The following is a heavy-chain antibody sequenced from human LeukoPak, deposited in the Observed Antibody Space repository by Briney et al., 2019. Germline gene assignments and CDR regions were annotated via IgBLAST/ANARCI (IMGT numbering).Heavy chain of an antibody. CDR1: GDTFTGYY. Sequence: GASVKVSCKASGDTFTGYYMHWVRQAPGQGLEWMGWINPNSGGTNYAQKFQGRVTMTRDTSISTAYMELSRLRSDDTAVYYCARDRLFSGYCSGGSCSDYWGQGTLVTVSS. CDR2: INPNSGGT. D-gene: IGHD2-15*01. J-gene: IGHJ4*02. V-gene: IGHV1-2*02. CDR3: ARDRLFSGYCSGGSCSDY.